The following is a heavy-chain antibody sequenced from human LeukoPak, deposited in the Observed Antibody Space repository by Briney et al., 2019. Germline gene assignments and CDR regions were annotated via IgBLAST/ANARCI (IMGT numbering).Heavy chain of an antibody. CDR1: GYTFSNYG. CDR2: ISAFNGDT. CDR3: AGASATQANWFDP. D-gene: IGHD2-15*01. Sequence: ASVKVSCKASGYTFSNYGVTWLRQAPGQGLEWMGWISAFNGDTNYAQKFQGRVTMTTETSTTTAYMELRSLRSDDTAVYYCAGASATQANWFDPWGQGTLVTVSS. J-gene: IGHJ5*02. V-gene: IGHV1-18*01.